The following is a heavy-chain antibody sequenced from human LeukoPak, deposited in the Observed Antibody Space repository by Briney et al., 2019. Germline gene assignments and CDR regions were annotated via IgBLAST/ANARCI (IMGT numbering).Heavy chain of an antibody. CDR3: ASTGGYKNAFDI. Sequence: TGGSLRLSCVASGFSFGSYWMSWVRQAPGKGLEWVANIKQDGSEQYSVDSVKGRFTSSRDNAKNSLYLQVNSLRVDDTAMYYCASTGGYKNAFDIWGQGTMVTVSS. D-gene: IGHD5-24*01. J-gene: IGHJ3*02. CDR1: GFSFGSYW. V-gene: IGHV3-7*01. CDR2: IKQDGSEQ.